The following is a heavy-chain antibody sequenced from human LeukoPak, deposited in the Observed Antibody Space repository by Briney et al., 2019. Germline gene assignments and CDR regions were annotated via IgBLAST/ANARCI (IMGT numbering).Heavy chain of an antibody. J-gene: IGHJ5*02. CDR2: ISSSSSYI. Sequence: GGSLRLSCAASGFTFSSYSMNWVRQAPGKGLEWVSSISSSSSYIYYADSVKGRFTISRDNAKNSLYLQMNSPRAEDTAVYYCARDENCSSTSCYFGTNWFDPWGQGTLVTVSS. CDR1: GFTFSSYS. V-gene: IGHV3-21*01. CDR3: ARDENCSSTSCYFGTNWFDP. D-gene: IGHD2-2*01.